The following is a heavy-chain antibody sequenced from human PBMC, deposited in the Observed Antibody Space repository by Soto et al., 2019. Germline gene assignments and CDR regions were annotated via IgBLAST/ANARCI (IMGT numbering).Heavy chain of an antibody. CDR3: ARDLDDYIWGSYRSNWFDP. V-gene: IGHV3-48*01. D-gene: IGHD3-16*02. Sequence: GGSLRLSCAASGFTFSSYSMNWVRLAPGKGLDWVSYISSSSNTIYYADSVKGRFTISRDNAKNSLYLQMNSLRAEDTAVYYCARDLDDYIWGSYRSNWFDPWGQGTLVTVSS. J-gene: IGHJ5*02. CDR1: GFTFSSYS. CDR2: ISSSSNTI.